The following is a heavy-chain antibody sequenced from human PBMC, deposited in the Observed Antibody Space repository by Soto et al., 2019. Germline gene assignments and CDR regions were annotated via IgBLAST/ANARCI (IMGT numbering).Heavy chain of an antibody. V-gene: IGHV3-48*03. Sequence: GGSLRLSCAASRFAFSTYEMNWVRQAPGKGLEWVSYISTSGSTVYYADSVKGRFTISRDNTRNSLYLQMNSLRDEDTALYYCVRYCSTTLCNGVATRTFDYWGQGTLVTVSS. J-gene: IGHJ4*02. CDR1: RFAFSTYE. CDR3: VRYCSTTLCNGVATRTFDY. D-gene: IGHD2-2*01. CDR2: ISTSGSTV.